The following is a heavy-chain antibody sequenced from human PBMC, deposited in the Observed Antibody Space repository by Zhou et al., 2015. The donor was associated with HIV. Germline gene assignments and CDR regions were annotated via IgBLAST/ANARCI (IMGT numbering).Heavy chain of an antibody. CDR1: GGTFSSYA. CDR2: IIPIFGTA. V-gene: IGHV1-69*01. J-gene: IGHJ6*01. Sequence: QVQLVQSGAEVKKPGSSVKVSCKASGGTFSSYAISWVRQAPGQGLEWMGGIIPIFGTANYAQKFQGRVTITADESTSTAYMELSSLRSEDTAVYCCARSRGVRGVIKQSIGYYYGMDVWGPRGPR. CDR3: ARSRGVRGVIKQSIGYYYGMDV. D-gene: IGHD3-10*01.